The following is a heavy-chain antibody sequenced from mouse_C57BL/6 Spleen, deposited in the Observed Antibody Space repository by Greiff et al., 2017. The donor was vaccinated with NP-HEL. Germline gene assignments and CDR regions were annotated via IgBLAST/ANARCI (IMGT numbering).Heavy chain of an antibody. CDR1: GYTFTSYW. Sequence: VKLQQPGAELVRPGTSVKLSCKASGYTFTSYWMHWVKQRPGQGLEWIGVIDPSDSYTNYNQKFKGKATLTVDTSSSTAYMQLSSLTSEDSAVYYCAARDWDPYYAMDYWGQGTSVTVSS. CDR3: AARDWDPYYAMDY. CDR2: IDPSDSYT. J-gene: IGHJ4*01. V-gene: IGHV1-59*01. D-gene: IGHD4-1*01.